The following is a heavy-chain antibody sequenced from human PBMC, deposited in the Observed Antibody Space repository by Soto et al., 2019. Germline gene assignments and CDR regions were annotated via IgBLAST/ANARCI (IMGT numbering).Heavy chain of an antibody. CDR1: GYTFTSYA. V-gene: IGHV1-3*05. Sequence: QVQLVQSGAEEKKPGASVKVSCKASGYTFTSYAMHWVRQAPGQRLEWMGWINAGNGNTKYSQKFLGRVTITRDTSASTAYMELSSLRSEDTAVYYCARSIVVVTALDYWGQGTLATVSS. J-gene: IGHJ4*02. CDR2: INAGNGNT. CDR3: ARSIVVVTALDY. D-gene: IGHD2-21*02.